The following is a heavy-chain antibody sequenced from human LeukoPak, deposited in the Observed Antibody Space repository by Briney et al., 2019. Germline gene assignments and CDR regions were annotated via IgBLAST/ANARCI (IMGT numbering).Heavy chain of an antibody. D-gene: IGHD3-22*01. V-gene: IGHV3-33*01. CDR3: ARQYHYDSRGYWGLGY. J-gene: IGHJ4*02. CDR2: IWYDGTKK. Sequence: GRSLRLSCAASRFTFSNYGMHWVRQAPGKGLEWVTFIWYDGTKKYYVDSVKGRFTISRDNSRNTLYLQMNNLRAEDTAVYYCARQYHYDSRGYWGLGYWGQGTLVTVSS. CDR1: RFTFSNYG.